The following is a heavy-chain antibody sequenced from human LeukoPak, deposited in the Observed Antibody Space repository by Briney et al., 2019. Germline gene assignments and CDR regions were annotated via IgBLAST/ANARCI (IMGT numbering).Heavy chain of an antibody. CDR1: GFTFSTYA. Sequence: GGSLRLSCAASGFTFSTYAMTWVRQAPGKGLEWVSAISGGGDTTYSAASVKGRFTISRDNSKNTLYFQMSSLRAEDTAVYYCAYGSGTYYRGFDYWGQGTLVTVSS. CDR2: ISGGGDTT. CDR3: AYGSGTYYRGFDY. V-gene: IGHV3-23*01. D-gene: IGHD3-10*01. J-gene: IGHJ4*02.